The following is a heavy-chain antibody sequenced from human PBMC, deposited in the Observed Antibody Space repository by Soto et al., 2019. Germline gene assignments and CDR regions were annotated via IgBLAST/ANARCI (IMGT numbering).Heavy chain of an antibody. D-gene: IGHD1-1*01. V-gene: IGHV1-18*01. CDR1: GYPFSTYG. Sequence: QGQLVQSAPEVRKPGASVKVSCKASGYPFSTYGISWVRQAPGQGLEWMGWISGYNGQTNYAQKFRGRVTFTTDTSAXTXXMELRSLRSDDTATYFCARAGRKELWVEGLNAMDVWGQGTTVTVSS. J-gene: IGHJ6*02. CDR2: ISGYNGQT. CDR3: ARAGRKELWVEGLNAMDV.